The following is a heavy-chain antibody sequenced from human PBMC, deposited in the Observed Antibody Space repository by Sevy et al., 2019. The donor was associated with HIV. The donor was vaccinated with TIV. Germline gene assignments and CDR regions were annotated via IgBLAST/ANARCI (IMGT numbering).Heavy chain of an antibody. D-gene: IGHD3-22*01. V-gene: IGHV3-66*01. J-gene: IGHJ5*02. CDR3: ARGGIVVANNWFDP. CDR1: GFTVSSNY. CDR2: IYSGGRT. Sequence: GGSLRLSCAASGFTVSSNYMSWVRQAPGKGLEWVSVIYSGGRTYYADSVKGRFTISRDNSKNTLYLQMNSLRAEDTAVYYCARGGIVVANNWFDPWGQGTLVTVSS.